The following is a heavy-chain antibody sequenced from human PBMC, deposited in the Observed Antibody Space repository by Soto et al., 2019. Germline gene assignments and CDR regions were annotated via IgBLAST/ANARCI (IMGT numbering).Heavy chain of an antibody. CDR3: AKAAGGTSGYSNALDV. V-gene: IGHV3-30*18. Sequence: VGSLRLSCAAPGFTFSLYGMHWVRQAPGKGLDWVAVISYDGGIEYYADFVRGRFTISRDNSKNTVSLQMNSLRGEDTAVYYCAKAAGGTSGYSNALDVWGQGTTVTVSS. J-gene: IGHJ6*02. CDR1: GFTFSLYG. CDR2: ISYDGGIE. D-gene: IGHD5-12*01.